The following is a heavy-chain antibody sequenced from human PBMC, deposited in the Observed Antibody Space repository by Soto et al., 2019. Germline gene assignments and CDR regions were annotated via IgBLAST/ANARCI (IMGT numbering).Heavy chain of an antibody. J-gene: IGHJ4*02. V-gene: IGHV3-30-3*01. Sequence: PGGSLRLSCAASGFTFSGYAMHCVRQAPGKGLQWVAVISDDGTNKHYADSVRGRFTISRDNSKNTLYLQMDSLRPEDTAFYYCARDGSGRGLWLGPDYWGQGTQVTVPQ. CDR2: ISDDGTNK. CDR3: ARDGSGRGLWLGPDY. D-gene: IGHD5-18*01. CDR1: GFTFSGYA.